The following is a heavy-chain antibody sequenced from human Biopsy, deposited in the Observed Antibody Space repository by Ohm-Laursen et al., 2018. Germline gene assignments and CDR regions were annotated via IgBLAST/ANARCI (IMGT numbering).Heavy chain of an antibody. Sequence: SLRLSCAASGFNLGDYAMHWVRQVPGKGLEWVSGIKWNSGKIDYADSVKGRFTISRDDAKNSLYLHMSSLRTEDSAFYYCARGPGPMVRGVLYQWGQGTQVTVSS. D-gene: IGHD3-10*01. J-gene: IGHJ4*02. CDR3: ARGPGPMVRGVLYQ. CDR2: IKWNSGKI. CDR1: GFNLGDYA. V-gene: IGHV3-9*01.